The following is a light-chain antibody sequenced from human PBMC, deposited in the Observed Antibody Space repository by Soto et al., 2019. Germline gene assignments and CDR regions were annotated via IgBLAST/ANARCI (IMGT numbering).Light chain of an antibody. CDR3: SSYTRSSTSYV. CDR1: SSDVGGYNY. V-gene: IGLV2-11*01. Sequence: SALTQPRSVSGSPGQSVTISCTGTSSDVGGYNYVSWYQQHPGKAPKLMIYDVSKRPSGVPDRFSGSKSGNTASLTISGLQAEDEADYYCSSYTRSSTSYVFGTGTKVTVL. CDR2: DVS. J-gene: IGLJ1*01.